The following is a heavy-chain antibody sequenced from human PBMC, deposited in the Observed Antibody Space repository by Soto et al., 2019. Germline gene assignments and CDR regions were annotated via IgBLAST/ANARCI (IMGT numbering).Heavy chain of an antibody. CDR1: GFKFYDYT. V-gene: IGHV3-30*09. CDR2: VSNDGRTT. Sequence: QVQLVESGGGVVQPGMSLKLSCAASGFKFYDYTMHWVRQAPGKGLEWLASVSNDGRTTHYADSIRGRFVISRDNSRSLLFLQLIDLRRDDTALYFCAALGWYYFGSAGVNWFDPWGHGTQVTVSS. J-gene: IGHJ5*02. D-gene: IGHD3-10*01. CDR3: AALGWYYFGSAGVNWFDP.